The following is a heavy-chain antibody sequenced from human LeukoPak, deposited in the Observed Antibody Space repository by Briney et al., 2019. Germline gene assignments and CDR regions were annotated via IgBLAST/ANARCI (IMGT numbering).Heavy chain of an antibody. D-gene: IGHD3-16*01. V-gene: IGHV3-13*04. J-gene: IGHJ6*02. CDR1: GFTFSSYA. Sequence: TGGSLRLSCAASGFTFSSYAMHWVRQATGRGLEWVSGIDTAGDTHFADSVKGRFTISRGNAKNSLYLQMNSLRAGDTAVYYCARKAWGYGMDVWGQGTTVTVSS. CDR2: IDTAGDT. CDR3: ARKAWGYGMDV.